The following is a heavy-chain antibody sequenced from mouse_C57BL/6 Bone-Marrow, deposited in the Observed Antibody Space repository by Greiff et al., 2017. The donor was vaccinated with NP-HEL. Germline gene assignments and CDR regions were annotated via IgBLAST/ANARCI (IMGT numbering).Heavy chain of an antibody. CDR3: ARDPPLFYGSSYWFAY. Sequence: EVKLVESGGGLVKPGGSLKLSCAASGFTFSSYAMSWVRQTPEKRLEWVATISDGGSYTYYPDNVKGRFTISRDNAKNNLYLQMSHLKSEDTAMYYCARDPPLFYGSSYWFAYWGQGTLVTVSA. D-gene: IGHD1-1*01. V-gene: IGHV5-4*01. CDR1: GFTFSSYA. J-gene: IGHJ3*01. CDR2: ISDGGSYT.